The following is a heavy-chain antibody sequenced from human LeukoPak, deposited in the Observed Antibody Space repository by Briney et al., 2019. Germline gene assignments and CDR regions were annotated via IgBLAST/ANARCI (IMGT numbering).Heavy chain of an antibody. V-gene: IGHV4-59*12. CDR3: AKSNGYGLVDI. Sequence: SETLSLTCTVSGGSISSYYWSWIRQPPGKGLEWIGYIYYSGSTNYSPSLKSRVTISLDTSRNQFSLKLNSVTAADTAVYYCAKSNGYGLVDIWGQGTMVTVSS. D-gene: IGHD3-10*01. CDR1: GGSISSYY. CDR2: IYYSGST. J-gene: IGHJ3*02.